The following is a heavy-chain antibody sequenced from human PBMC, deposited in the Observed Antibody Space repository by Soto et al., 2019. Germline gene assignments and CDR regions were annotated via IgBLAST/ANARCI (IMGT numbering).Heavy chain of an antibody. D-gene: IGHD3-22*01. J-gene: IGHJ4*02. Sequence: SCAGPGFTLSDHYMDSVRQAPGKGLEWAGRSRDKPQGYSTAYAASVKGRFTTSRDESKNSAYLQMNSQKTEAPALYYCVRAIYFSDSSGYTRCLDCWGQGTIVTFSS. V-gene: IGHV3-72*01. CDR2: SRDKPQGYST. CDR3: VRAIYFSDSSGYTRCLDC. CDR1: GFTLSDHY.